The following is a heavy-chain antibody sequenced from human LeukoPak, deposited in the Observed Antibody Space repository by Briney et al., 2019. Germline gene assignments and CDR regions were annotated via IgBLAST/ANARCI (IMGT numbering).Heavy chain of an antibody. CDR3: AKDPSTYYDFWSGLVDN. D-gene: IGHD3-3*01. CDR2: IDGSGGST. J-gene: IGHJ4*02. CDR1: GFTFSSYA. Sequence: GGSLRLSCAASGFTFSSYAMSWVRQAPGKGLEWVSTIDGSGGSTYYADSVKGQFTISRDNSKNTLYLQMNSLRAEDTALYYCAKDPSTYYDFWSGLVDNWGQGTLVTVSS. V-gene: IGHV3-23*01.